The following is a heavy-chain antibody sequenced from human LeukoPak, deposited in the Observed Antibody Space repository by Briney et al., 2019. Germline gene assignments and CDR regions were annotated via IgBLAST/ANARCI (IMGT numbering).Heavy chain of an antibody. V-gene: IGHV4-4*07. D-gene: IGHD5-12*01. CDR1: GGSISSYY. CDR2: IYTSGST. J-gene: IGHJ3*02. Sequence: SETLSPTCTVSGGSISSYYWNWIRQPAGKGLQWIGRIYTSGSTKYNPSLKSRVTMSVDTSKNQFSLKLRSVTAADTAVYYCARAGNRDSAYDLYDAFDIWGQGTMVTVSS. CDR3: ARAGNRDSAYDLYDAFDI.